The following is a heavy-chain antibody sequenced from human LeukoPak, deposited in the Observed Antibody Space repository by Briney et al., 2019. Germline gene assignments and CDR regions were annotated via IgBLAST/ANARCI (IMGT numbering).Heavy chain of an antibody. Sequence: PGGSLRLSCAASGFTVSSNYMTWVRQAPGKGLEWVSIIYGSGYTYYADSVKGRFTISRDNSKNTLYLQMKSLRSEETAVYYCARGRGRIRNYYYYMDVWGKGTTVTVSS. J-gene: IGHJ6*03. CDR2: IYGSGYT. D-gene: IGHD3-16*01. CDR3: ARGRGRIRNYYYYMDV. CDR1: GFTVSSNY. V-gene: IGHV3-53*05.